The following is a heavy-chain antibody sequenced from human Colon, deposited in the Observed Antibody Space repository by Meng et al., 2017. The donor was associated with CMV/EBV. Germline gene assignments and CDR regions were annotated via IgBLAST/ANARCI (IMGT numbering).Heavy chain of an antibody. D-gene: IGHD3-16*01. V-gene: IGHV3-23*01. CDR1: EFTFSSYG. CDR2: ITGSGGNT. CDR3: AKGGGSVMDV. Sequence: GESLKISCVASEFTFSSYGMSWVRQAPRKGLEWVSAITGSGGNTYYADSVKGRFTISRDNSKNTLYLQMNSLRAEDTAVYYCAKGGGSVMDVWGQGTTVTVSS. J-gene: IGHJ6*02.